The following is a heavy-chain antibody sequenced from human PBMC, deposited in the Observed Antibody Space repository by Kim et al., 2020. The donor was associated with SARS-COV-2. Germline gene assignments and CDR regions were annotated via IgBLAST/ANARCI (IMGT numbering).Heavy chain of an antibody. CDR1: GFTFSSYA. CDR2: VGGSGGSA. Sequence: GGSLRLSCAASGFTFSSYAMSWVRQAPGKGLEWVAGVGGSGGSAYYADSVKGRFTISRDNSKSTLSLQMNSLRVEDTAVYFCVKRDFHSDSEWYYFDHWG. D-gene: IGHD3-3*01. V-gene: IGHV3-23*01. J-gene: IGHJ4*01. CDR3: VKRDFHSDSEWYYFDH.